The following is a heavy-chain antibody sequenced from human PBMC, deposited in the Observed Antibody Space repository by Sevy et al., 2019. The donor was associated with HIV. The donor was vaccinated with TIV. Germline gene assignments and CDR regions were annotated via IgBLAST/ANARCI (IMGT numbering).Heavy chain of an antibody. D-gene: IGHD3-22*01. CDR3: ARRVRNYYDSSGADDVFDV. CDR2: INWNGGST. V-gene: IGHV3-20*04. J-gene: IGHJ3*01. Sequence: GGSLRLSCAASGFTFDDYGMSWVRQAPGKGLEWVSGINWNGGSTGYAESVKGRFTISSDNAKNSLYLQMNSLRAEDTALYYCARRVRNYYDSSGADDVFDVWGQGTMVTVSS. CDR1: GFTFDDYG.